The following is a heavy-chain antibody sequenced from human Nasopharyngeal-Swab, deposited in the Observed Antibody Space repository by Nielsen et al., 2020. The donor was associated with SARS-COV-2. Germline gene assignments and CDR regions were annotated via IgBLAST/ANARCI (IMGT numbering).Heavy chain of an antibody. D-gene: IGHD1-1*01. CDR2: IYHSGTT. J-gene: IGHJ5*02. CDR3: ARSSSTSATWYFDA. V-gene: IGHV4-4*02. CDR1: GGSVSNSNY. Sequence: SETLSLTCDVSGGSVSNSNYWCWVRQSPGKGLEWIGEIYHSGTTNYNPSLQSRVTISVDKSKNQFSLKLGSVTAADTAVYYCARSSSTSATWYFDAWGPGTLVTVSS.